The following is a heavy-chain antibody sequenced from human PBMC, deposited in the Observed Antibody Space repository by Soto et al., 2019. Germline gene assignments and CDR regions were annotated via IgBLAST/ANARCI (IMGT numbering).Heavy chain of an antibody. V-gene: IGHV4-4*02. D-gene: IGHD6-19*01. CDR3: ARHIAVPRTRGFDY. CDR1: GGSITTNW. CDR2: IYHSGTT. J-gene: IGHJ4*02. Sequence: QVHLQESGPGLVKPSGTLSLTCAVSGGSITTNWWSWFRQPPGKGLEWIGEIYHSGTTNYNPSLRGRVTILVANSNNQFSLNLNSVTAADSAIYYCARHIAVPRTRGFDYWGQGKLVTVSS.